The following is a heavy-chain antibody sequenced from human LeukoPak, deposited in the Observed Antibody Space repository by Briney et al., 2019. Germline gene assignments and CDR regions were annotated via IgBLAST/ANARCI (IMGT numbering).Heavy chain of an antibody. CDR1: GGSFSGYY. D-gene: IGHD6-13*01. J-gene: IGHJ6*02. CDR3: ARGGARFDRFRIAAAGTLKPHYYYGMDV. CDR2: INHSGST. V-gene: IGHV4-34*01. Sequence: PSETLSLTCAVYGGSFSGYYWSWIRQPPGKGLEWIGEINHSGSTNYNPSLKSRVTISVDTSKNQFSLKLSSVTAADTAVYYCARGGARFDRFRIAAAGTLKPHYYYGMDVWGQGTTVTVSS.